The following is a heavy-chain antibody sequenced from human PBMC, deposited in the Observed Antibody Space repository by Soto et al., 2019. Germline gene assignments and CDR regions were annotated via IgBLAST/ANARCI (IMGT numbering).Heavy chain of an antibody. V-gene: IGHV1-69*02. CDR3: ARGEGGNGNWYAV. CDR2: IIPMSPMP. D-gene: IGHD2-15*01. CDR1: GDTFNRYT. Sequence: QVQLVQSGAEVKKPGSSVNVACKASGDTFNRYTISWVRQAPGQGLEWMGRIIPMSPMPIYAQKFRGRVTFPADKSTTSVYMELSSLTSDDTAVYYCARGEGGNGNWYAVWGQGTLVTVSS. J-gene: IGHJ4*02.